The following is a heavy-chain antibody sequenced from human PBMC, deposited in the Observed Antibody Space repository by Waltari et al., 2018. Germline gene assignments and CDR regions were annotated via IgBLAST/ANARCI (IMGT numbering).Heavy chain of an antibody. CDR2: MSGSGGGT. Sequence: EVQLLDSGGGLVQPGGSLRLSCAASGFTFSTYAMSWVRQAPGRGPEGVSAMSGSGGGTYYADSVKGRFIISRDNSKNTLYLEMNSLRAEDTAVYFCAKDKIPRTADAGTLFDLWGQGTLVTVSS. J-gene: IGHJ4*02. CDR3: AKDKIPRTADAGTLFDL. V-gene: IGHV3-23*01. D-gene: IGHD6-13*01. CDR1: GFTFSTYA.